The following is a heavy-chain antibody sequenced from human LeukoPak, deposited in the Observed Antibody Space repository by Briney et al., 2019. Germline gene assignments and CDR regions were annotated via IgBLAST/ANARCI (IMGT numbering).Heavy chain of an antibody. Sequence: PGGSLRLSCAASGFTFSSYAMSWVRQAPGKGLEWVSAISGSGGSTYCADSVKGRFTISRDNSKNTLYLQMNSLRAEDTAVYYCAKGDYDYYYYYGMDVWGQGTTVTVSS. J-gene: IGHJ6*02. D-gene: IGHD3-16*01. V-gene: IGHV3-23*01. CDR3: AKGDYDYYYYYGMDV. CDR2: ISGSGGST. CDR1: GFTFSSYA.